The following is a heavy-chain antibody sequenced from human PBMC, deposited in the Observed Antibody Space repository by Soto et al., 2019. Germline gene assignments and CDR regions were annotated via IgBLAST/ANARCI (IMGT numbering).Heavy chain of an antibody. CDR1: GGTFSSYA. J-gene: IGHJ3*02. CDR2: IIPIFGTA. D-gene: IGHD3-3*01. CDR3: ATPLLRALGPRGDAFDI. V-gene: IGHV1-69*06. Sequence: SVKVSCKASGGTFSSYAISWVRQAPGQGLEWMGGIIPIFGTANYAQKFQGRVTITADKSTSTAYMELSSLRSEDTAVYYCATPLLRALGPRGDAFDIWGQGTMVTVSS.